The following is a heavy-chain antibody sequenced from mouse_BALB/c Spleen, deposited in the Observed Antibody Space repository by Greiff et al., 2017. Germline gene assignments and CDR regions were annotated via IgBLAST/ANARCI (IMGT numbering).Heavy chain of an antibody. CDR1: GYTFTSYW. J-gene: IGHJ2*01. D-gene: IGHD2-14*01. Sequence: LQQPGSELVRPGASVKLSCKASGYTFTSYWMHWVKQRPGQGLEWIGNIYPGSGSTNYDEKFKSKATLTVDTSSSTAYMQLSSLTSEDSAVYYCTRLYYRYDGDYWGQGTTLTVSS. CDR2: IYPGSGST. CDR3: TRLYYRYDGDY. V-gene: IGHV1S22*01.